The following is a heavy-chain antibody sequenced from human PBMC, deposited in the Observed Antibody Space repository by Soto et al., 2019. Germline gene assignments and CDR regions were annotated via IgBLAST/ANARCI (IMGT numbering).Heavy chain of an antibody. CDR2: IYSGGAT. CDR1: GFTVSNNY. J-gene: IGHJ4*02. V-gene: IGHV3-66*01. D-gene: IGHD1-1*01. Sequence: EVQLVESGGGLVQPGGSLRLSCAASGFTVSNNYMRWVRQAPWKGLEWVSLIYSGGATYYADSVKGRFTISRDNSKNTMYLQMNSLRAEATAVYHCARDGTYNWVGGQGILVTVSS. CDR3: ARDGTYNWV.